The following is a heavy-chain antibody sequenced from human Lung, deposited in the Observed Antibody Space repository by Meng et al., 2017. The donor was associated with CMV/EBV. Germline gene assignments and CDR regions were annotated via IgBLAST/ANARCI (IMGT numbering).Heavy chain of an antibody. Sequence: ASVKVSCKASGYSFTGYYMHWVRQAPGQGLEWMGWIIPNSGGANYAQKFQGRATMTRDTSISTAYMELSSLRSDDTAIYYCARVYCSGGTCYDAVDIWGQGTMVXVSS. V-gene: IGHV1-2*02. CDR2: IIPNSGGA. CDR3: ARVYCSGGTCYDAVDI. J-gene: IGHJ3*02. CDR1: GYSFTGYY. D-gene: IGHD2-15*01.